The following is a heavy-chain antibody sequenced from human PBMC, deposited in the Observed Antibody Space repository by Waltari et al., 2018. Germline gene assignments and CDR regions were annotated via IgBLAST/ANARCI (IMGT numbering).Heavy chain of an antibody. V-gene: IGHV4-38-2*02. CDR1: GYSISSGYY. CDR2: IYHSGST. CDR3: ARDHYYGSGSYYNVGYNWFDP. D-gene: IGHD3-10*01. J-gene: IGHJ5*02. Sequence: QVQLQESGPGLVKPSETLSLTCAVSGYSISSGYYWGWIRQPPGKGLGWIGSIYHSGSTYYNPSLKSRVTISVDTSKNQFSLKLSSVTAADTAVYYCARDHYYGSGSYYNVGYNWFDPWGQGTLVTVSS.